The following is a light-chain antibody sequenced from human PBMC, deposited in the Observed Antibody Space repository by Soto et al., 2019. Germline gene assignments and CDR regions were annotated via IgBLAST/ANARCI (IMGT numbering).Light chain of an antibody. CDR2: EVS. CDR1: SSDVGGYNY. CDR3: SSYAGSRV. V-gene: IGLV2-8*01. Sequence: QSALTQPPSASGSPGQSVTISCTGTSSDVGGYNYVSWYQQHPGKAPKLMIYEVSKRPSGVPDRFSGSKSGNTDSLTVSGLQAEDEADYYCSSYAGSRVFGTGTKLTVL. J-gene: IGLJ1*01.